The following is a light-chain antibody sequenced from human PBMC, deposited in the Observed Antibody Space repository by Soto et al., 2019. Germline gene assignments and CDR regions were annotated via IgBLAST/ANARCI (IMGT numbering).Light chain of an antibody. Sequence: QSVLTQPPSASGTPGQRVTISCSGSSSNIGNNYVYWYQRLPGTAPKLLIYRNNQRPSGVPDRFSGSKSSTSASLAISGLRSEDEADYYCAAWDDSRSGHVVFGGGTKLTVL. CDR2: RNN. J-gene: IGLJ2*01. V-gene: IGLV1-47*01. CDR3: AAWDDSRSGHVV. CDR1: SSNIGNNY.